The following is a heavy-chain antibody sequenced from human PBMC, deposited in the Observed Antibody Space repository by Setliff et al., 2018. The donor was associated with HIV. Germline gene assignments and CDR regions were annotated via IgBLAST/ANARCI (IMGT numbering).Heavy chain of an antibody. J-gene: IGHJ5*01. V-gene: IGHV4-4*07. Sequence: KPSETLSLTCGVSGYSISSNYYWTWIRQSAGKGLEWIGHINTSGSTKYNPSLKSRLTMSVDSSGNQFSLTLTSVTAADTAVYYCAGHPVTSGWLSLNWFDPWGQGILVT. CDR1: GYSISSNYY. CDR2: INTSGST. CDR3: AGHPVTSGWLSLNWFDP. D-gene: IGHD6-19*01.